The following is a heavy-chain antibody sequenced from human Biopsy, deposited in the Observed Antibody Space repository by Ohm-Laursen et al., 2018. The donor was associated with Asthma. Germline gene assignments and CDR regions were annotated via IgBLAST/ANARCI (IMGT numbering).Heavy chain of an antibody. CDR2: INSVFGTT. V-gene: IGHV1-69*13. Sequence: ASVKVSCNSLGGTFNTYVIGWMRQAPGQGLEWMGGINSVFGTTTYPQKFQDRVTITADDSTSTVYMELSSLRSEDTAVYYCARKAGSCISRTCYSLDFWGQGTLVTVSS. CDR3: ARKAGSCISRTCYSLDF. CDR1: GGTFNTYV. J-gene: IGHJ4*02. D-gene: IGHD2-2*01.